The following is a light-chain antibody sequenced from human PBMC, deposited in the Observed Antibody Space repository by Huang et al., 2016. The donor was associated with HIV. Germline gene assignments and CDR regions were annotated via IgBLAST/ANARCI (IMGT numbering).Light chain of an antibody. CDR3: QQSYNALRT. CDR1: QTISSS. Sequence: DIQMTQSPSSLSASVGDRVTITCRASQTISSSLNWYQQKPGKAPKGLIYAASSSQSGVPSRFSGGGSGTDFTLTISNLQPEDFAIYYCQQSYNALRTFGQGTRVEI. CDR2: AAS. V-gene: IGKV1-39*01. J-gene: IGKJ1*01.